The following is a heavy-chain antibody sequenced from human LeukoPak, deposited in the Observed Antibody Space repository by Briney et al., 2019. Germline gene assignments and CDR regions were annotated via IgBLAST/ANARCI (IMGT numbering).Heavy chain of an antibody. Sequence: GGSLRLSCSASRFTFSSYTMNWVRQAPGKGLEWVSSIDPSSTYIYYADSVKGRFTISRDNAQNSLYLQMNSLRAEDTAVYYCARGPVPLSGPYDRSGYQGYWGQGTLVTVSS. CDR3: ARGPVPLSGPYDRSGYQGY. D-gene: IGHD3-22*01. V-gene: IGHV3-21*01. CDR2: IDPSSTYI. CDR1: RFTFSSYT. J-gene: IGHJ4*02.